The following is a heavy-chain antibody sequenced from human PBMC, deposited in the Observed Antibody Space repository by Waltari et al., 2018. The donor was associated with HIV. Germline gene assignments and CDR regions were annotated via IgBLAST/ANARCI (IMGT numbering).Heavy chain of an antibody. CDR3: ARTFTVATISPLLH. D-gene: IGHD5-12*01. J-gene: IGHJ4*02. CDR1: GFTFSSYW. V-gene: IGHV3-74*01. CDR2: INSDGSST. Sequence: EVQLVESGGGLVQPGGSLRLSCAASGFTFSSYWMPWVRQVPGKGLVWVSRINSDGSSTTYADSVKGRFTISRDNAKSTLYLQMNSLRDEDTAVYYCARTFTVATISPLLHWGQGTLVTVSS.